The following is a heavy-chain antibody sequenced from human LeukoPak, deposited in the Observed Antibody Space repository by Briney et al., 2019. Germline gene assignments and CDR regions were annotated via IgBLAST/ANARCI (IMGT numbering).Heavy chain of an antibody. CDR3: ARGSGGNTTPFDY. CDR1: GFTLSNSW. Sequence: GGSLRLSCAASGFTLSNSWMFWVRQPPGKGLKYVSEINNDGSRTSYADSVKGRFTISRDNSKNTLYLQMNSLRAEDTAVYYCARGSGGNTTPFDYWGQGTLVTVSS. V-gene: IGHV3-74*01. J-gene: IGHJ4*02. CDR2: INNDGSRT. D-gene: IGHD4-23*01.